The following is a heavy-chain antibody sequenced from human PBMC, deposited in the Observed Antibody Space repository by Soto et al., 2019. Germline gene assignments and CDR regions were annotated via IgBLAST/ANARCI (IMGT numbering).Heavy chain of an antibody. Sequence: EVQLVESGGGLVQPGGSLRLSCAASGFTVSSNYMSWVRQAPGKGLEWVSVIYSGGSTYYADSVKGRFTISRDNSKNTLYVQMNSLRAEDTAVYYCARVSPGEEPGQEWLLSPDYYFDYWGQGTLVTVSS. D-gene: IGHD3-3*01. CDR2: IYSGGST. CDR1: GFTVSSNY. J-gene: IGHJ4*02. CDR3: ARVSPGEEPGQEWLLSPDYYFDY. V-gene: IGHV3-66*01.